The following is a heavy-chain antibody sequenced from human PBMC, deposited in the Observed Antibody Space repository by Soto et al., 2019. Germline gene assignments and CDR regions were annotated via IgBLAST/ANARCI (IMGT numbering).Heavy chain of an antibody. J-gene: IGHJ4*02. Sequence: QIQLVQSGSGVKKPGASVKVSCKASGYTFNSYAISWVRQAPGQGLEWMGWISAYNGKTNFAQKFQGRVTMTTDASTSTAYMELRGLRSDDTAVYYCVRLKEDGYNQAYWGQGTLVTVSS. D-gene: IGHD5-12*01. CDR2: ISAYNGKT. CDR3: VRLKEDGYNQAY. V-gene: IGHV1-18*01. CDR1: GYTFNSYA.